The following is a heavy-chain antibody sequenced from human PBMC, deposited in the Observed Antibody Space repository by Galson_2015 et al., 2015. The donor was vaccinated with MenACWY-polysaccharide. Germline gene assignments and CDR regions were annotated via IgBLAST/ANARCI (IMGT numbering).Heavy chain of an antibody. V-gene: IGHV4-30-4*01. D-gene: IGHD2-15*01. J-gene: IGHJ4*02. Sequence: TLSLTCTVSGGSISSGDYYWSWIRQPPGKGLEWIGYIYYSGSTYYNPSLKSRVTISVDTSKNQFSLKLSSVTAADTAVYYCARGYCSGGSCSFDYWGQGTLVTVSS. CDR1: GGSISSGDYY. CDR3: ARGYCSGGSCSFDY. CDR2: IYYSGST.